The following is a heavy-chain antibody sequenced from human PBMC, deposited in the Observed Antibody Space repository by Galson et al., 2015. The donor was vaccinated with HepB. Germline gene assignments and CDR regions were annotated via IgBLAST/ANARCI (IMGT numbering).Heavy chain of an antibody. CDR1: RGTFSSYT. CDR2: IIPILGIA. V-gene: IGHV1-69*02. CDR3: AGALAEVAGDY. D-gene: IGHD6-19*01. J-gene: IGHJ4*02. Sequence: SVKVSCKASRGTFSSYTISWVRQAPGQGLEWMGRIIPILGIANYAQKFQGRVTITADKSTSTAYMELSSLRSEDTAVYYCAGALAEVAGDYWGQGTLVTVSS.